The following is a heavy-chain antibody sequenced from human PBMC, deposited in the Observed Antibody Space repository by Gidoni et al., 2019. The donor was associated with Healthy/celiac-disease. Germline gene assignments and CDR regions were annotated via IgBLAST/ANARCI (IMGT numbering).Heavy chain of an antibody. Sequence: QVQLVQSGAEVKKPGSSVKVSCKASGGTFSSYAISWVRQAPGQGLEWMGGIIPIFGTANYAQKFQGRVTITADESTSTAYMELSSLRSEDTAVYYCARGPYCSGGSCYTAYYYYYGMDVWGQGTTVTVSS. CDR3: ARGPYCSGGSCYTAYYYYYGMDV. CDR2: IIPIFGTA. V-gene: IGHV1-69*01. CDR1: GGTFSSYA. J-gene: IGHJ6*02. D-gene: IGHD2-15*01.